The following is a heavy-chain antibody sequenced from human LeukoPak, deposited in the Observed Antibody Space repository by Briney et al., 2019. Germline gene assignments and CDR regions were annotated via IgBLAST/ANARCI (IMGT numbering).Heavy chain of an antibody. Sequence: PGGSLRLSCAASGFTFSSYAMTWVRQAPGKGLEWVSVIGRYGGDIHYADSVEGRFTISRDNSKNTLYLQMNSPRVEDTAIYYCAKYAPPTTVVTRFFDSWGQGTLVTVSS. CDR1: GFTFSSYA. V-gene: IGHV3-23*01. CDR3: AKYAPPTTVVTRFFDS. D-gene: IGHD4-23*01. CDR2: IGRYGGDI. J-gene: IGHJ4*02.